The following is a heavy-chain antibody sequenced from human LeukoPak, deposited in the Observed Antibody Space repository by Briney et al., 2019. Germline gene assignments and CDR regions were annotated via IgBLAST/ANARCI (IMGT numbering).Heavy chain of an antibody. J-gene: IGHJ4*02. V-gene: IGHV3-30*02. CDR1: GFTFSNNG. CDR3: ARDVDYANPRHDY. Sequence: GGSLRLSCAASGFTFSNNGMHWVRQAPGKGLEWVAFIRFDESDKFYADSVKGRFTISRDIPKNTLFLQMNSLRVEDTAVYYCARDVDYANPRHDYWGQGALVTVSS. D-gene: IGHD4/OR15-4a*01. CDR2: IRFDESDK.